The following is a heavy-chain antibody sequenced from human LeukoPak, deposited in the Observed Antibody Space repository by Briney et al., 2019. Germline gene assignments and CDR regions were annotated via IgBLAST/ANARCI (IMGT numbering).Heavy chain of an antibody. Sequence: ASVKVSCKASGGTFSSYAISWVRQAPGQGLEWMGIINPSGGSTSYAQKFQGRVTMTRDTSTSTVYMELSSLRSEDTAVYYCAREVSSWYVVDYWGQGTLVTVSP. CDR1: GGTFSSYA. CDR3: AREVSSWYVVDY. D-gene: IGHD6-13*01. J-gene: IGHJ4*02. V-gene: IGHV1-46*01. CDR2: INPSGGST.